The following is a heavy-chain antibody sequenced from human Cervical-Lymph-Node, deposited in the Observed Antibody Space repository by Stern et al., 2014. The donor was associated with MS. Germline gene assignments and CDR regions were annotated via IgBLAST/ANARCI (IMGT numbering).Heavy chain of an antibody. J-gene: IGHJ1*01. V-gene: IGHV5-51*01. CDR1: EDTFSDYW. CDR3: ATIPVAGEPDYLQH. CDR2: IYPGDSDT. Sequence: EVQLEESEAEVKKPGESLKISCKGAEDTFSDYWIAWVRQMPGKGLECVGIIYPGDSDTIYSPSFQGQVIMSVDRSRSAAYLQWSRLKASDTATYYGATIPVAGEPDYLQHWGQGTLVSVSS. D-gene: IGHD6-19*01.